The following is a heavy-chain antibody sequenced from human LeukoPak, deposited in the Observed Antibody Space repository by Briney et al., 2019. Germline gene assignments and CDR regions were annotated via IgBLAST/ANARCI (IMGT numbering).Heavy chain of an antibody. CDR3: AGVSGSSYYYDY. CDR2: IYHSGST. CDR1: GYSISSGYY. V-gene: IGHV4-38-2*01. J-gene: IGHJ4*02. Sequence: SETLSLTCAVSGYSISSGYYWGGIRQPSGKGLEWIGSIYHSGSTSYNPSLKSRVTISVETYKKQFSLKLSPVPSAETTVYYCAGVSGSSYYYDYWGQGTLVTVSS. D-gene: IGHD1-26*01.